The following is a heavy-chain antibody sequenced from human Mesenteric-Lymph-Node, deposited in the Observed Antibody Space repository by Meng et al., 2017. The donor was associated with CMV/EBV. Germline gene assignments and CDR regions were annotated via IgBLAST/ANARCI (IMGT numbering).Heavy chain of an antibody. CDR1: GFTFTSYS. D-gene: IGHD3-10*01. V-gene: IGHV3-48*04. J-gene: IGHJ4*02. CDR3: ARVGSGSYFVY. Sequence: LSLTCAASGFTFTSYSMNWVRQAPGKGPEWLSHISSSSGTKYYAASVRGRFTISRDNAKNSLYLQMNSLRAEDTAVYYCARVGSGSYFVYWGRGTLVTVSS. CDR2: ISSSSGTK.